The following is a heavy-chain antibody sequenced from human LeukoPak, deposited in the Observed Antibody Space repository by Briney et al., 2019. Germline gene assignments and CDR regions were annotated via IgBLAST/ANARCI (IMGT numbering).Heavy chain of an antibody. CDR2: ISSSSSTI. CDR3: ARSLFTMIDAFDI. V-gene: IGHV3-48*01. D-gene: IGHD3-22*01. CDR1: GFTFDDYG. J-gene: IGHJ3*02. Sequence: GGSLRLSCAASGFTFDDYGMSWVRQAPGKGLEWVSYISSSSSTIYYADSVKGRFTISRDNAKNSLYLQMNSLRAEDTAVYYCARSLFTMIDAFDIWGQGTMVTVSS.